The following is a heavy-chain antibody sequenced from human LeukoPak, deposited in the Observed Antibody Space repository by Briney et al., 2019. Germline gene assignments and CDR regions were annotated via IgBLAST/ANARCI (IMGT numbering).Heavy chain of an antibody. J-gene: IGHJ4*02. D-gene: IGHD3-10*01. CDR2: INHSGST. Sequence: PSETLSLTCAVYGGSFSGYYWRWIRQPPGKGLEWIGEINHSGSTNYNPSLKSRVTISVDTSKNQFSLKLSSVTAADTAVYYCARTRSDYYGSGSYRPPFDYWGQGTLVTVSS. CDR1: GGSFSGYY. CDR3: ARTRSDYYGSGSYRPPFDY. V-gene: IGHV4-34*01.